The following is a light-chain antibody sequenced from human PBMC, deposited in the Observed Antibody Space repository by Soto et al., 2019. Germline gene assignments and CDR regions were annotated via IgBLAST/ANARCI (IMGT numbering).Light chain of an antibody. CDR3: QQSYSTPLT. Sequence: DIQMTHSPSSLSASVGDRVTITCRASQSISSYLNWYQQKPGKAPKLLIYAASSLQSGVPSRFSGSGSGTDFTLTISSLQPEDFATYYCQQSYSTPLTFGGGTNVDIK. V-gene: IGKV1-39*01. CDR1: QSISSY. J-gene: IGKJ4*01. CDR2: AAS.